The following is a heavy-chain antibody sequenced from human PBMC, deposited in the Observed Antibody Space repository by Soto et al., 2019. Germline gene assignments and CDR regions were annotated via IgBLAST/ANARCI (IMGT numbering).Heavy chain of an antibody. D-gene: IGHD3-3*01. CDR2: INSDGSST. V-gene: IGHV3-74*01. CDR3: AREPWVTIFGVADGSMD. J-gene: IGHJ4*02. CDR1: GFTFSSYW. Sequence: GGSLRLSCAASGFTFSSYWMHWVRQAPGKGLVWVSRINSDGSSTSYADSVKGRFTISRDNAKNTLYLQMNSLRAEDTAVYYCAREPWVTIFGVADGSMDWGQGTLVTVSS.